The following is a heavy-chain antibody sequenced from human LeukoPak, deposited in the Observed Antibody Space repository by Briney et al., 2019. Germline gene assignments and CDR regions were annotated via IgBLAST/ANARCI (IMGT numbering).Heavy chain of an antibody. CDR3: ARGEGSYLFFDY. D-gene: IGHD1-26*01. CDR2: IYTSGST. V-gene: IGHV4-4*07. Sequence: SSETLSLTCTVSGGSISSYYWSWIRQPAGKGLEWIGRIYTSGSTNYNPSLKSRVTISVDTPKNQFSLKLSSVTAADTAVYYCARGEGSYLFFDYWGQGTLVTVSS. CDR1: GGSISSYY. J-gene: IGHJ4*02.